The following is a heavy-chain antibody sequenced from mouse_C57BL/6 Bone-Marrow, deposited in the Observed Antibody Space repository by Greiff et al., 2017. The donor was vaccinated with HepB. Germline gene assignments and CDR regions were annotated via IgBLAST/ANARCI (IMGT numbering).Heavy chain of an antibody. D-gene: IGHD1-1*01. V-gene: IGHV3-1*01. J-gene: IGHJ1*03. Sequence: EVMLVESGPGMVKPSQSLSLTCTVTGYSITSGYDWHWIRHFPGNKLEWMGYISYSGSTNYNPSLKSRISITHDTSKNHFFLKLNSVTTEDTATYYCARITSYWYFDVWGTGTTVTVSS. CDR2: ISYSGST. CDR1: GYSITSGYD. CDR3: ARITSYWYFDV.